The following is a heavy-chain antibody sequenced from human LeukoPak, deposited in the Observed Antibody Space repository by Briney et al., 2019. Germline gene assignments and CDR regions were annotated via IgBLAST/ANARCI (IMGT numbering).Heavy chain of an antibody. CDR1: GGTFSSYA. V-gene: IGHV1-69*05. D-gene: IGHD2-2*01. Sequence: SVKVSCKASGGTFSSYAISWVRQAPGQGLEWMGGIIPIFGTANYAQKFQGRVTITTDESTSTAYMELSGLRSEDTAVYYCASHPGRDCSSTSCKRNYYYYYYMDVWGKGTTVTVSS. J-gene: IGHJ6*03. CDR3: ASHPGRDCSSTSCKRNYYYYYYMDV. CDR2: IIPIFGTA.